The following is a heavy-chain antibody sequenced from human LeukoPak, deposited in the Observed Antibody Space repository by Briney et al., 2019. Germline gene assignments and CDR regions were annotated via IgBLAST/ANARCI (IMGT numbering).Heavy chain of an antibody. CDR1: GFTFSSYG. J-gene: IGHJ6*03. CDR3: ARPTWDSGYDSRYMDV. D-gene: IGHD5-12*01. V-gene: IGHV3-48*04. Sequence: PGGSLRLSCAASGFTFSSYGMHWVRQAPGKGLEWVSYISSSGSTIYYADSVKGRFTISRDNAKNSLYLQMNSLRAEDTAVYYCARPTWDSGYDSRYMDVWGKGTTVTISS. CDR2: ISSSGSTI.